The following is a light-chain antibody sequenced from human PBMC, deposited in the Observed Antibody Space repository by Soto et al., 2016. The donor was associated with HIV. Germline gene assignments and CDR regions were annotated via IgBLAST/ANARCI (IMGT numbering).Light chain of an antibody. CDR1: QGIGTW. Sequence: DIQMTQSPSTLSASVGDRITITCRASQGIGTWLAWYQQKPGNAPNLLIYGASTLESGVPSRFSGSGSGTEFTLTISSLQPDDFATYHCQQYNSYWTFGQGTKVEIK. J-gene: IGKJ1*01. CDR2: GAS. V-gene: IGKV1-5*03. CDR3: QQYNSYWT.